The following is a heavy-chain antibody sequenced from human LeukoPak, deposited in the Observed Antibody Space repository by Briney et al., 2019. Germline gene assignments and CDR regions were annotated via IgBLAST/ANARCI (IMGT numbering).Heavy chain of an antibody. CDR2: IKADGSLR. CDR3: AKGRIAVAGLFGY. CDR1: EFKFSTSW. D-gene: IGHD6-19*01. V-gene: IGHV3-7*03. Sequence: GSLRLSCAASEFKFSTSWMSWVRQAPGQGLEWVANIKADGSLRQYVNSVKGRFTISRDNAKNTLYLQMNSLRAEDTAVYYCAKGRIAVAGLFGYWGQGTLVTVSS. J-gene: IGHJ4*02.